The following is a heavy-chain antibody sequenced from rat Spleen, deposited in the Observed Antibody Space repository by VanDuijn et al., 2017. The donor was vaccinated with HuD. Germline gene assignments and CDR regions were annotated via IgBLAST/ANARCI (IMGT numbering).Heavy chain of an antibody. CDR1: GFSFSDYY. CDR3: TREGGPSGYFDY. CDR2: LSYDASAP. D-gene: IGHD3-8*01. Sequence: EVQLVKSDGGLVQPGRSLKLSCAASGFSFSDYYMAWVRQAPTKGLEWVATLSYDASAPYYRDSVKGRFTISRDNAKSTLYLQMNSLRSEDTATYYCTREGGPSGYFDYWGQGVMVTVSS. V-gene: IGHV5-20*01. J-gene: IGHJ2*01.